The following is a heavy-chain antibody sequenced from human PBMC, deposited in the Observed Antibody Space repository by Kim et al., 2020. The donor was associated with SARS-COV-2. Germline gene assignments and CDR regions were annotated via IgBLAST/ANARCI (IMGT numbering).Heavy chain of an antibody. Sequence: GGSLRLSCAASGFTFSSYAMSWVRQAPGKGLEWVSAISGSGGSKYYADSVKGRFTISRDNSKNTLYLQMNSLRAEDTAVYYCAKGGGLPYWYFDLWGRGTLVTVSS. CDR3: AKGGGLPYWYFDL. V-gene: IGHV3-23*01. J-gene: IGHJ2*01. D-gene: IGHD2-21*02. CDR2: ISGSGGSK. CDR1: GFTFSSYA.